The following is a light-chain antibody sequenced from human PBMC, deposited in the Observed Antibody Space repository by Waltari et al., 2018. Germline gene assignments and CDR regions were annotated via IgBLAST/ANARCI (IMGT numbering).Light chain of an antibody. J-gene: IGKJ3*01. Sequence: DIVMTKSSRPLTVTPGEPASIPCKSNQSLVYTNGYNYLDWYIKKAGQSPQLLIYLASNRASGVPDRFSGSASGTEFTLNIRRVEPEDVGVYYCMQVLQVPFIFGPGTKVDIK. CDR3: MQVLQVPFI. V-gene: IGKV2-28*01. CDR1: QSLVYTNGYNY. CDR2: LAS.